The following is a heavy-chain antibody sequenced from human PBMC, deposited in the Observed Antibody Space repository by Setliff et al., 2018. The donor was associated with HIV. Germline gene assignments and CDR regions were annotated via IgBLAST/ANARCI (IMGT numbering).Heavy chain of an antibody. CDR3: AKDVCSGAYCYAYYYYGMDV. CDR2: IYYSGST. V-gene: IGHV4-39*02. J-gene: IGHJ6*02. Sequence: SETLSLTCTVSGGSISSGSYYWGWIRQPPGKGLEWIGSIYYSGSTYYNPSLQSRVTISVDTSKNLFSLRLSSVTASDTAVYYCAKDVCSGAYCYAYYYYGMDVWGQGTMVTVSS. CDR1: GGSISSGSYY. D-gene: IGHD2-15*01.